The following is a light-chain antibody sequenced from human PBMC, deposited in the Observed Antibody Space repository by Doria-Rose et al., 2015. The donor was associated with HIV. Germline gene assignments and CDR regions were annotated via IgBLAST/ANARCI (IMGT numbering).Light chain of an antibody. J-gene: IGKJ1*01. Sequence: TQSPGTLSLSPGERATLSCRASQSVSANYLAWYQQRPAQYPRLLSYGASSRATDIPDRFSCSGSGTDFIITISRLEPEDFAVYYCHQYASSRTFGQGTKVEIK. CDR2: GAS. V-gene: IGKV3-20*01. CDR1: QSVSANY. CDR3: HQYASSRT.